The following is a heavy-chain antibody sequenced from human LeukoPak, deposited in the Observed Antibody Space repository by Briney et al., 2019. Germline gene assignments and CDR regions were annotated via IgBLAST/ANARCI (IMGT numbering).Heavy chain of an antibody. CDR1: GYTFTSYG. V-gene: IGHV1-18*01. D-gene: IGHD3-22*01. CDR3: ARLQTYYYDSSGYSSFDY. CDR2: ISAYNGNT. Sequence: ASVKVSCKASGYTFTSYGISWVRQAPGQGLEWMGWISAYNGNTNYAQRLQGRVTMTTDPSTSTAYMELSSLRSEDTAVYYCARLQTYYYDSSGYSSFDYWGQGTLVTVSS. J-gene: IGHJ4*02.